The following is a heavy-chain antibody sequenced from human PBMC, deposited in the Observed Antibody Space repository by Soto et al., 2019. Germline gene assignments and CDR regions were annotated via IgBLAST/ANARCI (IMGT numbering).Heavy chain of an antibody. V-gene: IGHV4-59*01. CDR3: ARAPLWFGESPPFFDY. CDR2: IYYSVST. D-gene: IGHD3-10*01. Sequence: SETLSLTCTVSGGSISSYYWSWIRQPPGKGLEWIGYIYYSVSTNYNPSLKSRVTISVDTSKNQFSLKLSSVTAADTAVYYCARAPLWFGESPPFFDYWGQGTLVTVSS. J-gene: IGHJ4*02. CDR1: GGSISSYY.